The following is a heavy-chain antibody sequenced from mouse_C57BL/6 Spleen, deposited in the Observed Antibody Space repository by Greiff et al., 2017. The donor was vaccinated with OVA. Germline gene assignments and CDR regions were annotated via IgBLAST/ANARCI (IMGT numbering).Heavy chain of an antibody. CDR3: ARSDSSGYVGGFDY. CDR2: IYPGSGST. V-gene: IGHV1-55*01. CDR1: GYTFTSYW. D-gene: IGHD3-2*02. Sequence: QVQLQQPGAELVKPGASVKMSCKASGYTFTSYWITWVKQRPGQGLEWIGDIYPGSGSTNYNEKFKSKATLTVDTSSSTAYMQLSSLTSEDSEVYYCARSDSSGYVGGFDYWGQGTTLTVSS. J-gene: IGHJ2*01.